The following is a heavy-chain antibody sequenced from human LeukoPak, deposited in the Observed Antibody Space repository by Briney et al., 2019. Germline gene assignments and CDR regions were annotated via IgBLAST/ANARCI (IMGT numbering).Heavy chain of an antibody. V-gene: IGHV3-30*18. CDR3: ANDPYSSGWYPYYYYGMDV. CDR1: GFTFSSYG. Sequence: PGRSLRLSCAASGFTFSSYGMHWVRQAPGKGLEWVAVISYDGSNKYYADSVKGRFTISRDNSKNTLYLQMNSLRAEDTAVYYCANDPYSSGWYPYYYYGMDVWGQGTTVTVSS. J-gene: IGHJ6*02. D-gene: IGHD6-19*01. CDR2: ISYDGSNK.